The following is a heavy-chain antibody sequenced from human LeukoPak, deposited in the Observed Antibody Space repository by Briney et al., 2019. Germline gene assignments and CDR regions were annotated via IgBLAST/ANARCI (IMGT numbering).Heavy chain of an antibody. CDR1: GFTFSSYA. D-gene: IGHD3-10*01. Sequence: GGSLRLSCAASGFTFSSYAMSWVRQAPGKGLEWVSAISGSGGSTYYADSVKGRFTISRDNSKNTLYLQMNRLRAEDTAVYYCAKDTVWFGYFDYWGQGTLVTVSS. CDR3: AKDTVWFGYFDY. CDR2: ISGSGGST. V-gene: IGHV3-23*01. J-gene: IGHJ4*02.